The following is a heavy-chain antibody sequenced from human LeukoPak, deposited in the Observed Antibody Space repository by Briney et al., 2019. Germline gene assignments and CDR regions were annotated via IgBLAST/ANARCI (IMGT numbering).Heavy chain of an antibody. J-gene: IGHJ4*02. D-gene: IGHD3-22*01. CDR1: GFTFSNAW. CDR3: TTEITMIVVVTRGY. Sequence: SGGSPRLSCAASGFTFSNAWMSWVRQAPGKGLEWVGRIKSKTDGGTTDYAAPVKGRFTISRDDSKNTLYLQMNSLKTEDTAVYYCTTEITMIVVVTRGYWGQGTLVTVSS. CDR2: IKSKTDGGTT. V-gene: IGHV3-15*01.